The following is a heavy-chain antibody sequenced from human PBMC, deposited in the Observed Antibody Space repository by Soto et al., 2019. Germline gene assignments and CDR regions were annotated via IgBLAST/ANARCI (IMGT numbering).Heavy chain of an antibody. CDR2: IYYSGST. D-gene: IGHD5-12*01. CDR1: GGSISSYY. Sequence: SETLSLTCTVAGGSISSYYGSWIRQPPGKGLEWNGYIYYSGSTNYNPSLKSRVTISVDTSKNQFSLKLSSVTAADTAVYYCARGFAVRGYSLNYYYYMDVWGKGTTVTSP. J-gene: IGHJ6*03. CDR3: ARGFAVRGYSLNYYYYMDV. V-gene: IGHV4-59*01.